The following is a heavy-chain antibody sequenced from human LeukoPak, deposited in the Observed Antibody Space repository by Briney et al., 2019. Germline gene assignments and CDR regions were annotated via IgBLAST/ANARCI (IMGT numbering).Heavy chain of an antibody. CDR2: ISGDGGST. D-gene: IGHD6-25*01. J-gene: IGHJ5*02. Sequence: PGGSLRLSCAASGFTFSSYAMHWVRQAPGKGLEWVSLISGDGGSTYYADSVKGRFTISRDNSKNSLYLQMNSLRTEDTALYYCAKDSGYSSAGWFDPWGQGTLVTVSS. V-gene: IGHV3-43*02. CDR1: GFTFSSYA. CDR3: AKDSGYSSAGWFDP.